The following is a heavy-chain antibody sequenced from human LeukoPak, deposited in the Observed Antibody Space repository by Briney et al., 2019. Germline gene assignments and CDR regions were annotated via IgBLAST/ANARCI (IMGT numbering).Heavy chain of an antibody. D-gene: IGHD3-10*01. Sequence: SSQTLSLTCSVSGGSISSSNYYWSWIRQPAGKGLEWIGRIYTSESTNYNPSLKSRVTISVDTSRNQFSLKLSSVTAADTAVYYCARGLWFGDENPPYFDYWGQGILVTVSS. CDR1: GGSISSSNYY. CDR2: IYTSEST. J-gene: IGHJ4*02. CDR3: ARGLWFGDENPPYFDY. V-gene: IGHV4-61*02.